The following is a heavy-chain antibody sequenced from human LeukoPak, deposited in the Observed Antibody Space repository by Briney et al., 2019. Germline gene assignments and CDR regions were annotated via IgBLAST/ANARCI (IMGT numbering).Heavy chain of an antibody. CDR3: ARDLVGGPQYYFDY. CDR2: ISYDGSNK. CDR1: GFTFSSYA. D-gene: IGHD2-15*01. V-gene: IGHV3-30*01. J-gene: IGHJ4*02. Sequence: GGSLRLSCAASGFTFSSYAMHWVRQAPGKGLEWVAVISYDGSNKYYADSVKGRFTISRDNSKNTLYLQMNSLRAEDTAVYYCARDLVGGPQYYFDYWGQGTLVTVSS.